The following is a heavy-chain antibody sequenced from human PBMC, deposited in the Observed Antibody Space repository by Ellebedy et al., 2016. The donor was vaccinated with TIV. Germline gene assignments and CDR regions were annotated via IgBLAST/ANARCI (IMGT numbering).Heavy chain of an antibody. CDR1: GGTFSSYA. D-gene: IGHD3-3*02. CDR2: IIPIFGTA. CDR3: ARGIRGYVDY. V-gene: IGHV1-69*13. J-gene: IGHJ4*02. Sequence: AASVKVSCKASGGTFSSYAISWVRQAPGQGLEWMGGIIPIFGTANYAQKFQGRVTITADESTSTAYMELSSLRSEDTAVYYCARGIRGYVDYWGQGTLVTVSS.